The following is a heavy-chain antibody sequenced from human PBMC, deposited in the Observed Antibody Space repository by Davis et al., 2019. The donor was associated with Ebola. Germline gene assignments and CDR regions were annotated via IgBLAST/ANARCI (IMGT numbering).Heavy chain of an antibody. D-gene: IGHD3-10*01. CDR3: ARERGFSLRGMDV. Sequence: PGGSLRLSCEVSGFTLSSYWMSWVRQAPGKGLEWIGYIYYSGSTYYNPSLKSRVTISVDTSKNQFSLKLSSVTAADTAVYYYARERGFSLRGMDVWGQGTTVTVSS. CDR1: GFTLSSYW. V-gene: IGHV4-59*01. CDR2: IYYSGST. J-gene: IGHJ6*02.